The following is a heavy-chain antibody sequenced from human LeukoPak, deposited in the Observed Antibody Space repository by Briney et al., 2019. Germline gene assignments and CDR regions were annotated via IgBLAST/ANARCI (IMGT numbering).Heavy chain of an antibody. J-gene: IGHJ4*02. D-gene: IGHD2-15*01. CDR3: ARTGSRYCQDY. V-gene: IGHV5-51*01. Sequence: GESLKISCKGSGYTFTNYWIGWVRQMPGKGLEWMGIIYPDDSDIRYSPSFQGQVTISADKSISTPYLQWGSLRASDTAIYYCARTGSRYCQDYWGQGTLVTVSS. CDR1: GYTFTNYW. CDR2: IYPDDSDI.